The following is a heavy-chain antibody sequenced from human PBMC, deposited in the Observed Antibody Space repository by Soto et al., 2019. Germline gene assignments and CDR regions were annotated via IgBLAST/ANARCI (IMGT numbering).Heavy chain of an antibody. CDR1: GFNFSRYW. V-gene: IGHV3-74*01. Sequence: EVQLVESGGGLVQPGGSLRLSCTASGFNFSRYWTHWVRQVPGRGLVWASRIDSDGSRTSYADSVKGRFTISRDNAKNTLYLQMNSLRADDTAVYYCARDLSSCSSARCYSYYYGMDVW. D-gene: IGHD2-2*01. CDR2: IDSDGSRT. CDR3: ARDLSSCSSARCYSYYYGMDV. J-gene: IGHJ6*01.